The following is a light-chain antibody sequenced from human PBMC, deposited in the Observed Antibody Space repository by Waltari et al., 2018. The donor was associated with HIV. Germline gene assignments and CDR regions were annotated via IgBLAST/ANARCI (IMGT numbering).Light chain of an antibody. CDR3: RSYTSSSTLV. Sequence: QSALTQPASVSGSPGQSITISCTGTSSDVGGYNYVSWYQQHPGKAPKLMIYEVSNRPSVFPHRFAGSKSRNAASMTIAALQAEDKADYYCRSYTSSSTLVFDGGTWLTVL. CDR2: EVS. J-gene: IGLJ2*01. V-gene: IGLV2-14*01. CDR1: SSDVGGYNY.